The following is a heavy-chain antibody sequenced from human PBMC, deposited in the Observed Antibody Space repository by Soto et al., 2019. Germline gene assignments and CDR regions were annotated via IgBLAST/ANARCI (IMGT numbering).Heavy chain of an antibody. V-gene: IGHV1-69*12. D-gene: IGHD3-16*01. CDR3: ARGGRSGTCYYYYGMDV. CDR1: GGTFSSYA. CDR2: IIPIFGTA. J-gene: IGHJ6*02. Sequence: QVQLVQSGAEVKKPGSSVKVSCKASGGTFSSYAISWVRQAPGQGLEWMGGIIPIFGTANYAQKFQGRVTISADEYTSTAYMELSSMRSEDTAVYYCARGGRSGTCYYYYGMDVWGQGTTVTVSS.